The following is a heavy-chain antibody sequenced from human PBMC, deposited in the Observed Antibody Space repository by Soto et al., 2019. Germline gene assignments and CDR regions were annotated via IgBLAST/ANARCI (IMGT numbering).Heavy chain of an antibody. Sequence: LETLSLTCTVSGGSISSYYWSWIRQPPGKGLEWIGYIYYSGSTNYNPSLKSRVTISVDTSKNQFSLKLSSVTAADTAVYYCAREYCSSTSCPFDYWGQGTLVTVSS. V-gene: IGHV4-59*01. CDR3: AREYCSSTSCPFDY. J-gene: IGHJ4*02. D-gene: IGHD2-2*01. CDR2: IYYSGST. CDR1: GGSISSYY.